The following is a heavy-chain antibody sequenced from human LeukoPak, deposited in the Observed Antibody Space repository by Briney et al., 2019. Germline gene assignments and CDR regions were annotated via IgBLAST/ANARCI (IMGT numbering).Heavy chain of an antibody. J-gene: IGHJ5*02. Sequence: GGSLRLSCAASGFTFNTYSMNWVRQAPGKGLEWVSYISSSSSTIYYADSVKGRFTISRDNAKNSLYLQMNSLRAEDTAVYYCARDYYDSSGYYYVSPWGQGTLVTVSS. CDR2: ISSSSSTI. CDR3: ARDYYDSSGYYYVSP. D-gene: IGHD3-22*01. V-gene: IGHV3-48*01. CDR1: GFTFNTYS.